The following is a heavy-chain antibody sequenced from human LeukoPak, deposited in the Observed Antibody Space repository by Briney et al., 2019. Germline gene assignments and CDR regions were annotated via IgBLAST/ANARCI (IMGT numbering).Heavy chain of an antibody. D-gene: IGHD1-1*01. Sequence: PSETLSLTCTVSGGSISSYYWSWIRQPPGKGLEWIGYIYYSGSTNYNPSLKSRVTISVDTSKNQFSLKLSSVTAADTAVYYCASRTTGTTFSNGAFDIWGQGTMVTVSS. CDR3: ASRTTGTTFSNGAFDI. V-gene: IGHV4-59*08. J-gene: IGHJ3*02. CDR2: IYYSGST. CDR1: GGSISSYY.